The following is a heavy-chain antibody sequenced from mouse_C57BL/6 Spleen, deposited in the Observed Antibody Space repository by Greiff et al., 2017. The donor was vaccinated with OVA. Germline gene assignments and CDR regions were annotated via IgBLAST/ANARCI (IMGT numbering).Heavy chain of an antibody. Sequence: QVQLKQSGAELARPGASVKLSCKASGYTFTSYGISWVKQRTGQGLEWIGEIYPRSGNTYYNEKFKGKATLTADKSSSTAYMELRSLTSEDSAVYFCATRPRVDGYYDYAMDYWGQGTSVTVSS. CDR1: GYTFTSYG. V-gene: IGHV1-81*01. D-gene: IGHD2-3*01. CDR2: IYPRSGNT. J-gene: IGHJ4*01. CDR3: ATRPRVDGYYDYAMDY.